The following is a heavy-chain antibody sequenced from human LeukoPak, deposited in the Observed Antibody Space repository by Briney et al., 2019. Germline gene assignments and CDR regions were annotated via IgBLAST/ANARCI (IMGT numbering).Heavy chain of an antibody. D-gene: IGHD2-2*01. CDR1: GDSISSYY. J-gene: IGHJ6*03. V-gene: IGHV4-59*01. CDR2: TYYSGST. CDR3: ARLEVIPAAFAFYYYYYMDV. Sequence: PSETLSLTCTVSGDSISSYYWSWIRQPPGKGLEWIGYTYYSGSTNYNPSLKSRVTISVDTSKNQFSLKLNSVTAADTAVYYCARLEVIPAAFAFYYYYYMDVWGKGTTVTVSS.